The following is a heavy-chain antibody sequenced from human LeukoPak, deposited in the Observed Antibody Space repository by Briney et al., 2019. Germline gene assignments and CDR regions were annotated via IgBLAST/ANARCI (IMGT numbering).Heavy chain of an antibody. Sequence: TGGSLRLSCAVSGFTFSSYWMQWARHAPGKGVVWVSHINSDGSGTIYADAVKGRFTISRDNAKNTLYLQMNSLRAEDTAVYYCTRDTPGDGIDYWGQGTLVTVSS. CDR1: GFTFSSYW. D-gene: IGHD7-27*01. V-gene: IGHV3-74*01. CDR2: INSDGSGT. J-gene: IGHJ4*02. CDR3: TRDTPGDGIDY.